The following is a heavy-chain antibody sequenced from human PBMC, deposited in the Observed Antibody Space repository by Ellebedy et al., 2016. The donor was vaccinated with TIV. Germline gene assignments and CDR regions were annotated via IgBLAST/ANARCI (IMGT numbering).Heavy chain of an antibody. CDR3: ARGDRGSGWYWDK. Sequence: KVSCKGSGYSFISYWIGWVRQMPGKGLEWMGYIYPGDSDTRYSPSFQGQVTISVDKSISTAYLQWSSLKASDTAIYYGARGDRGSGWYWDKWGQGTLVTVSS. J-gene: IGHJ4*02. D-gene: IGHD6-19*01. CDR1: GYSFISYW. V-gene: IGHV5-51*01. CDR2: IYPGDSDT.